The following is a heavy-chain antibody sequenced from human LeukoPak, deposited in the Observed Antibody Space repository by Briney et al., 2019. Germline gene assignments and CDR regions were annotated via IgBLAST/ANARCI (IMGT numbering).Heavy chain of an antibody. D-gene: IGHD2-2*01. V-gene: IGHV1-24*01. Sequence: GASVKVSCKVSGYTLTELSMHWVRQAPGKGLEWMGGFDPEDGETIYAQKFQGRVTMTEDTSTDTAYMELSSLRSEDTAVYYCATTCSSTSCYYALDIWGQGTMVHDSS. J-gene: IGHJ3*02. CDR2: FDPEDGET. CDR3: ATTCSSTSCYYALDI. CDR1: GYTLTELS.